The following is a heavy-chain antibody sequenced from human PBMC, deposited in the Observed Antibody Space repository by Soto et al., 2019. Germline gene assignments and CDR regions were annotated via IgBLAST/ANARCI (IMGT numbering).Heavy chain of an antibody. CDR2: IYPGDSDT. V-gene: IGHV5-51*01. CDR1: GYSFTSYW. Sequence: VESLKISCKGSGYSFTSYWISCFRQMPGKGLEWMGIIYPGDSDTRYSPSFQGQVTISADKSISTAYLQWSSLKASDTAIYYCARDGNYYGMDVWGQGTTVTVSS. CDR3: ARDGNYYGMDV. J-gene: IGHJ6*02.